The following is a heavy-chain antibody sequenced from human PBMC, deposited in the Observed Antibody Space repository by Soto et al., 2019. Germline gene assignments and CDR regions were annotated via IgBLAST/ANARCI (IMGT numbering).Heavy chain of an antibody. V-gene: IGHV4-39*01. Sequence: QLQLQESGPGLVKPSETLSLTCTVSGGSISSSSYYWGWIRQPPGKGLEWIGSIYYSGSTYYNPSLKSRVTISVDTSKSQFSLKLSSVTAADTAVYYCASPGVVEGAFDIWGQGTMVTVSS. CDR2: IYYSGST. J-gene: IGHJ3*02. CDR1: GGSISSSSYY. D-gene: IGHD3-22*01. CDR3: ASPGVVEGAFDI.